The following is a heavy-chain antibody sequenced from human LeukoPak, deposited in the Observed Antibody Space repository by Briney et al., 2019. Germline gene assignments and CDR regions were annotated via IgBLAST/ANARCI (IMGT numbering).Heavy chain of an antibody. V-gene: IGHV3-30*02. J-gene: IGHJ5*02. D-gene: IGHD2-15*01. CDR2: IRDDGNNK. CDR1: GFTFSNYG. CDR3: AKVGELGYCSGGSGYRAHGWFDP. Sequence: GGSLRLSCVASGFTFSNYGMHWVRQAPGKGLEWVAFIRDDGNNKYYADSVKGRFTTARDTSKNTMYQQMNRQRAEDTAVYYCAKVGELGYCSGGSGYRAHGWFDPWGQGTLVTVSS.